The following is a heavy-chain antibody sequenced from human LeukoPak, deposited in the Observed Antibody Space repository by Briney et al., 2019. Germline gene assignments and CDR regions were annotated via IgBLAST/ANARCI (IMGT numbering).Heavy chain of an antibody. CDR3: ARIGPAAMGSRYYYGMDA. D-gene: IGHD2-2*01. Sequence: GGSLRLSCAASGFTFSSYSMNWVRQAPGKGLEWVSYISSSSSTIYYADSVNGRFTISRDNAKNSLYLQMNSLRAEDTAVYYCARIGPAAMGSRYYYGMDAWGQGTTVTVSS. CDR2: ISSSSSTI. CDR1: GFTFSSYS. V-gene: IGHV3-48*04. J-gene: IGHJ6*02.